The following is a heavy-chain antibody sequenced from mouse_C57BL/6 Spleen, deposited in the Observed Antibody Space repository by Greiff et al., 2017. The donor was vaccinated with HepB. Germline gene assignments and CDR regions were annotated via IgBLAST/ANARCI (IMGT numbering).Heavy chain of an antibody. J-gene: IGHJ4*01. D-gene: IGHD2-2*01. CDR3: ARPGLDAMDY. Sequence: EVKVVESGGGLVKPGGSLKLSCAASGFTFSDYGMHWVRQAPEKGLEWVAYISSGSSTIYYADTVKGRFTISRDNAKNTLFLQMTSLRSEDTAMYYYARPGLDAMDYWGQRTSVTVSS. CDR2: ISSGSSTI. V-gene: IGHV5-17*01. CDR1: GFTFSDYG.